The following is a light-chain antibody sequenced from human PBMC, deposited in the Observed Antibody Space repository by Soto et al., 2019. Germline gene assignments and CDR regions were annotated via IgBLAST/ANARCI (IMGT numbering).Light chain of an antibody. CDR2: AAS. V-gene: IGKV1-39*01. J-gene: IGKJ1*01. Sequence: DIQMTQSPSSLSASVGDRVTITCRASRSISNYLNWYQQKSGKVPRLLIYAASSLQPEVPSRFSGTGTGTAFTLTITSLQLEDSATYYCQQSYSVPRFGPGTRVDLK. CDR1: RSISNY. CDR3: QQSYSVPR.